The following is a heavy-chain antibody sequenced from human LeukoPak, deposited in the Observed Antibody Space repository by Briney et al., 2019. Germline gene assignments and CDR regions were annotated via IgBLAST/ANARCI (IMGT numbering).Heavy chain of an antibody. CDR3: ARGKKGVYYGSGSQTIFDY. D-gene: IGHD3-10*01. CDR2: IISISSYI. Sequence: GGSLRLSGAASGFTFSSYSRNWFRQAPGKGRDWVSSIISISSYIYYADSVKGRFTISRDNAKNSLYLQMNSLRAEDTAVYYCARGKKGVYYGSGSQTIFDYWGQGTLVTVSS. V-gene: IGHV3-21*01. J-gene: IGHJ4*02. CDR1: GFTFSSYS.